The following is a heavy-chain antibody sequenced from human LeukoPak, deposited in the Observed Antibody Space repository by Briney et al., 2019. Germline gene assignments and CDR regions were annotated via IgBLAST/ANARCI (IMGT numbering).Heavy chain of an antibody. Sequence: GGSLRLSCAASGFTFSTYWVHWVRQAPGKGLAWVSRINSDGSSTNYADSVKGRFTISRDNAKNTLYLQMNSLRAEDTAVYYCTRGGGRGVDYWGQGTLVTVSS. CDR3: TRGGGRGVDY. CDR2: INSDGSST. J-gene: IGHJ4*02. CDR1: GFTFSTYW. D-gene: IGHD3-10*01. V-gene: IGHV3-74*01.